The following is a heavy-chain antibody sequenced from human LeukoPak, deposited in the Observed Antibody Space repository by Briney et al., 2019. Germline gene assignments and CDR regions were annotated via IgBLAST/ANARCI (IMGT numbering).Heavy chain of an antibody. CDR1: GGSISSGSYY. J-gene: IGHJ3*02. Sequence: SETLSLTCTVSGGSISSGSYYWSWIRQPAGKGLEWIGRVYTSGSTNYNPSLKSRVTISVDTSRHQFPLRLSSVTAADTAVYYCARYGLLGLSEINGFDIWGQGTVVTVSA. CDR3: ARYGLLGLSEINGFDI. V-gene: IGHV4-61*02. CDR2: VYTSGST. D-gene: IGHD2-2*01.